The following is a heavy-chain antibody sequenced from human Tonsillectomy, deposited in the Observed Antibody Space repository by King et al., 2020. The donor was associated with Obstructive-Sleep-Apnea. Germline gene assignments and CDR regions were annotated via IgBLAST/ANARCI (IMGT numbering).Heavy chain of an antibody. D-gene: IGHD3-22*01. Sequence: VQLVESGGGLVQPGRSLRLSCTASGFTFGYYAMSWFRQSPGKGLEWGGFIRRQVYGGTTEYAESVKGRFTIPRDDSKSIAYLQMTSLKTEDTAVYYCTRDLGYYDTSGYLGFYWGQGTLVTVSS. V-gene: IGHV3-49*03. CDR3: TRDLGYYDTSGYLGFY. J-gene: IGHJ4*02. CDR2: IRRQVYGGTT. CDR1: GFTFGYYA.